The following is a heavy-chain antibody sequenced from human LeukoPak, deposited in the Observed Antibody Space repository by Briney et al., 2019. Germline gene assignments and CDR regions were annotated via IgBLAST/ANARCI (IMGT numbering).Heavy chain of an antibody. D-gene: IGHD6-19*01. Sequence: PAETLFLTCTASGGSISSHYLSWIRHPPGKGLEWIAYICYSGSTNYNASLKGRVTISVDTSKNQFYLKLSSVTAADTAVYYCARDQNFSSHGWDNWFDPWGQGTLVTVSS. CDR1: GGSISSHY. CDR3: ARDQNFSSHGWDNWFDP. J-gene: IGHJ5*02. CDR2: ICYSGST. V-gene: IGHV4-59*11.